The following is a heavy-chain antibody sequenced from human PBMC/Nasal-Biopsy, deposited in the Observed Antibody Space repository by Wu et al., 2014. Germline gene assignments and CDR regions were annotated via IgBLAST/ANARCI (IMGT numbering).Heavy chain of an antibody. V-gene: IGHV4-30-4*08. CDR1: GGFIANSDDY. CDR2: SYYSGST. J-gene: IGHJ4*02. D-gene: IGHD3-3*01. Sequence: TLSLTCSVSGGFIANSDDYWSWVRQSPGKGLEWIGYSYYSGSTFYNPSLESRVTISVDAPKNEFSLILKSLTATDTGVYYCARLMKSRTFFGVPQAGFDYWGQGTLVTVSS. CDR3: ARLMKSRTFFGVPQAGFDY.